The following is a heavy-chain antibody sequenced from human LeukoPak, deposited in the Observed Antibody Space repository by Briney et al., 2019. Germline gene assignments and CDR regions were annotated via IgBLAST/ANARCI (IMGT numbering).Heavy chain of an antibody. CDR1: GYTLTELS. J-gene: IGHJ4*02. CDR2: FDPEDGET. CDR3: ATDRGGYYYDSSGYPLFDY. Sequence: ASVKVSCKVSGYTLTELSMHWARQAPGKGLEWMGGFDPEDGETIYAQKFQGRVTMTEGTSTDTAYMELSSLRSEDTAVYYCATDRGGYYYDSSGYPLFDYWGQGTLVTVSS. V-gene: IGHV1-24*01. D-gene: IGHD3-22*01.